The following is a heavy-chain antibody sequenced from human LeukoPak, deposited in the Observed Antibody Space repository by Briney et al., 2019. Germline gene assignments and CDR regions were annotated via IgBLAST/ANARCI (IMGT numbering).Heavy chain of an antibody. CDR2: INPNSGGT. Sequence: ASVTVSCKASGYTFTGYYMHWVRQAPGQGLEWMGWINPNSGGTNYAQKFQGRVTMTRDTSISTAYMELSRLRSDDTAVYYCASFGELSHYYFDYWGQGTLVTVSS. V-gene: IGHV1-2*02. CDR3: ASFGELSHYYFDY. CDR1: GYTFTGYY. D-gene: IGHD1-7*01. J-gene: IGHJ4*02.